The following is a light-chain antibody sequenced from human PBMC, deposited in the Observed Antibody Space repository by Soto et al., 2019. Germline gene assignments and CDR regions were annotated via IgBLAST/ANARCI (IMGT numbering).Light chain of an antibody. CDR3: QQYSQWPIT. CDR2: GIS. J-gene: IGKJ5*01. CDR1: QSVSIY. V-gene: IGKV3-15*01. Sequence: EIVLTQSPATLSLSPGERATLSCRASQSVSIYLAWYQQKPGQAPRLLIFGISTRATGVPARFSGSGSGTEFALSISSLQSEDFAVYSCQQYSQWPITFGQGTRLEIK.